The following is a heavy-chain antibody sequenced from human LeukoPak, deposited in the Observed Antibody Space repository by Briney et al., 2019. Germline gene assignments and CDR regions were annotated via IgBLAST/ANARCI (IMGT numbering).Heavy chain of an antibody. CDR1: GYTFTSYG. CDR2: ISTYNGNT. J-gene: IGHJ3*02. V-gene: IGHV1-18*01. D-gene: IGHD1-7*01. Sequence: GASVKVSCKASGYTFTSYGINWVRQAPGQGLEWMGWISTYNGNTNYAQKFRGRVTMTTDTSTSTAYMELRSLRSDDTAVFYCARDGTTHAFDMWGQGTMVTVSS. CDR3: ARDGTTHAFDM.